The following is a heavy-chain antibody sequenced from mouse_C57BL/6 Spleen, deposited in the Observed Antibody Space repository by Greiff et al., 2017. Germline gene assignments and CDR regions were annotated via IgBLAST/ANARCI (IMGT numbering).Heavy chain of an antibody. CDR1: GFTFTDYY. CDR2: IRNKANGYTT. Sequence: EVMLVESGGGLVQPGGSLSLSCAASGFTFTDYYMSWVRQPPGKALEWLGFIRNKANGYTTEYSASVKGRFTISRDNSQSILYLQMNALRAEDSATYYCARTILNPPDCYGSRCDGYFDVWGTGTPVTVSS. V-gene: IGHV7-3*01. D-gene: IGHD1-1*01. J-gene: IGHJ1*03. CDR3: ARTILNPPDCYGSRCDGYFDV.